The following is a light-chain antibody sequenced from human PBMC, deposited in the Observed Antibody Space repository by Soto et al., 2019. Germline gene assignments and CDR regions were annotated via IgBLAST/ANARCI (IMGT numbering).Light chain of an antibody. CDR1: SSDIGGYNY. CDR3: SSYTSSSTLGGV. J-gene: IGLJ1*01. Sequence: QSALTQPASVSGSPGQSITFSCTGTSSDIGGYNYVSWYQQHPGKAPKLMIYDVNNRPSGVSNRFSGSKSGNTASLTISGLQAEDEADYYCSSYTSSSTLGGVFGTGTKLTVL. V-gene: IGLV2-14*01. CDR2: DVN.